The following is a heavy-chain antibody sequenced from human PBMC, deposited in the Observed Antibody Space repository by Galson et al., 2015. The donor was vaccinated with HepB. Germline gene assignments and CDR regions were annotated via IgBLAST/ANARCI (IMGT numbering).Heavy chain of an antibody. CDR1: GGSISSGSYY. V-gene: IGHV4-61*02. J-gene: IGHJ6*02. D-gene: IGHD1-26*01. Sequence: TLSLTCTVSGGSISSGSYYWSWIRQPAGKGLEWIGRIYTSGSTNYNPSLKSRVTISVDTSKNQFSLKLSSVTAADTAVYYCASRRYRIEDFDVWGQGTTVTVSS. CDR3: ASRRYRIEDFDV. CDR2: IYTSGST.